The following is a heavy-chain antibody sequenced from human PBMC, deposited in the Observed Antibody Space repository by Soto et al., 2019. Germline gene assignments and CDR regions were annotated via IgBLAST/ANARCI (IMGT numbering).Heavy chain of an antibody. J-gene: IGHJ4*02. CDR2: TYYRSKWYQ. CDR1: GDSVSSNIAA. V-gene: IGHV6-1*01. CDR3: TREYVSGFTDY. Sequence: PSQTLSLTCAISGDSVSSNIAAWSWIRQSPSRGLEWLGRTYYRSKWYQDYAPSVKTRITISPDTSKNQFSLHLNSVTPEDTAIYFCTREYVSGFTDYWGQGTLVTVSS. D-gene: IGHD3-22*01.